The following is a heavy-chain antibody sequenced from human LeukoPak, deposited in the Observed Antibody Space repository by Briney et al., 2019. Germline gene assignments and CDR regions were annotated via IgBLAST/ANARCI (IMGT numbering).Heavy chain of an antibody. CDR2: IYYSGST. D-gene: IGHD3-10*01. V-gene: IGHV4-59*08. J-gene: IGHJ4*02. CDR1: GGSINTYY. CDR3: ARSITMVRGVYDY. Sequence: PSETLSLTCTVSGGSINTYYWSWIRQPPGKGLEWIGYIYYSGSTNFNPSLKSRVTISVDTSKNQFSLKLSSVTAADTAVYYCARSITMVRGVYDYWGQGTLVTVSS.